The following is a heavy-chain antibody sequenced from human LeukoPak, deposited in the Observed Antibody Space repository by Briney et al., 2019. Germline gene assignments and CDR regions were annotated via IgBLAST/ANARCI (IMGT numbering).Heavy chain of an antibody. D-gene: IGHD1-26*01. J-gene: IGHJ4*02. CDR3: ATDLSGQSGSCYHY. CDR2: FDPEDGET. Sequence: GASVKVSCKVSGYTLTELSMHWVRQAPGKGLEWMGGFDPEDGETIYAQKFQGRVTMTEDTSTDTAYMELSSLRSEDTAVYYCATDLSGQSGSCYHYWGQGTLVTVSS. V-gene: IGHV1-24*01. CDR1: GYTLTELS.